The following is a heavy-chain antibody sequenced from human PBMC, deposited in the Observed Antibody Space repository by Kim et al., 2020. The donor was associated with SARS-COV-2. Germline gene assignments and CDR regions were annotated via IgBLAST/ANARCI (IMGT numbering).Heavy chain of an antibody. V-gene: IGHV1-46*01. D-gene: IGHD6-19*01. J-gene: IGHJ5*02. Sequence: ASVKVSCKASGYTFTSYYMHWVRHAPGQGLEWMGIINPSGGSTSYAQKFQGRVTMTRDTSTSTVYMELSSLRSDDTAVYYCAGSQWLDWFDPWGQGTLVTVSS. CDR1: GYTFTSYY. CDR3: AGSQWLDWFDP. CDR2: INPSGGST.